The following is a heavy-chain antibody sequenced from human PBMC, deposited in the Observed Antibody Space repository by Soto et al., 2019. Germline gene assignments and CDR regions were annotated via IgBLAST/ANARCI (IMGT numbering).Heavy chain of an antibody. CDR2: LNPNTGAT. D-gene: IGHD2-2*01. J-gene: IGHJ4*02. CDR1: EYTFTDNY. V-gene: IGHV1-2*02. Sequence: WASVKVSCKTSEYTFTDNYIYWLRQAPGQGLEWMGWLNPNTGATDFAQRFQGRVTLTSDTSISTAYMELSRLTSDDTAVFYCARQSCSSTSCFYDYWGPGTLVTVSS. CDR3: ARQSCSSTSCFYDY.